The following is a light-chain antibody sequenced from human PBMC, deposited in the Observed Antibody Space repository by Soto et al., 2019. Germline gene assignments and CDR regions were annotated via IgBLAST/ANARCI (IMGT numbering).Light chain of an antibody. CDR1: SSDIRVYNY. Sequence: QSVLTQPASVSGSPGQSITISCTGSSSDIRVYNYVSWYQQHPGKAPKLLIYDVTDRPSGVSNRFSGSKSGNTASLTIAGLQAEDEADDYCSSYSSDTTPVIFGGGTKLTVL. CDR3: SSYSSDTTPVI. V-gene: IGLV2-14*03. J-gene: IGLJ2*01. CDR2: DVT.